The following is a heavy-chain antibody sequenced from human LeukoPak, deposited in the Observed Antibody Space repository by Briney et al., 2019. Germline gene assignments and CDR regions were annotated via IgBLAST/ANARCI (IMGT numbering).Heavy chain of an antibody. CDR3: ARDRAPEYPEYFDY. Sequence: ASVKVSCKASGYTFTGYYMHWVRQAPGQGLEWMGWINPNSGGTNYAQKFQGRVTMTRDTSISTAYMELSRLRSDDTAVYYCARDRAPEYPEYFDYWSQGTLVTVSS. V-gene: IGHV1-2*02. D-gene: IGHD1-14*01. CDR1: GYTFTGYY. J-gene: IGHJ4*02. CDR2: INPNSGGT.